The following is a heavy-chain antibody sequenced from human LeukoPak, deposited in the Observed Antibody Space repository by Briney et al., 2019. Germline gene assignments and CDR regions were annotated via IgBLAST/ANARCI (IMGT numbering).Heavy chain of an antibody. CDR3: SRDRSDNTTWYVGSH. J-gene: IGHJ4*02. CDR1: GFTFSTYA. Sequence: GGSLRLSCAASGFTFSTYAMSWVRQAPGKGLECVSGLSGSGDTTYHADSVKGRFSISRDNSRNTLYLQMNSLRAEDTAVYYCSRDRSDNTTWYVGSHWGQGILVTVSS. D-gene: IGHD6-13*01. CDR2: LSGSGDTT. V-gene: IGHV3-23*01.